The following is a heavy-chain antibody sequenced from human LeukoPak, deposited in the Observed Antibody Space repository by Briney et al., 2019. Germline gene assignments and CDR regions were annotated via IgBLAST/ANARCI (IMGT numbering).Heavy chain of an antibody. Sequence: GGSLRLSCAGSGFTFRGYAMSCVRQAPGKGLEWVSAISGVGGSTYYADSVRGRFTISRDNSKNTLYLQMNSLRAEDTAVYYGAKRQSVHEYWGQGTLVTVSS. V-gene: IGHV3-23*01. CDR3: AKRQSVHEY. J-gene: IGHJ4*02. CDR2: ISGVGGST. CDR1: GFTFRGYA.